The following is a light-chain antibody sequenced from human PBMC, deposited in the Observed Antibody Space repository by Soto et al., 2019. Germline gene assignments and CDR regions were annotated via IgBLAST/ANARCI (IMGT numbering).Light chain of an antibody. V-gene: IGKV1-9*01. CDR3: QQLNNYPRT. J-gene: IGKJ1*01. CDR2: VAS. CDR1: EDISSY. Sequence: DIQLTQSPSFLSASVGDRVTITCQASEDISSYLAWYQQKPGKAPKLLIYVASTLQSGVPSRFSGSGSGTEFTLTISSLQPEDFATYYCQQLNNYPRTFGQGTKVEIK.